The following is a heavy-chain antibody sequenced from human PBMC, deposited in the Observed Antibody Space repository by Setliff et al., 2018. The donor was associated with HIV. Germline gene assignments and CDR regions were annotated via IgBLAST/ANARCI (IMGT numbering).Heavy chain of an antibody. CDR2: INHSGST. D-gene: IGHD4-17*01. CDR1: GGSFSGYY. CDR3: ARGGDYRTFDY. V-gene: IGHV4-34*01. Sequence: PSETLSLTCAVYGGSFSGYYWSWIRQPPGKGLEWIGEINHSGSTNYNPSLKSRVTISVDTSKNQFSLKLSSVTAADTAVYYCARGGDYRTFDYWGQGTLVTVSS. J-gene: IGHJ4*02.